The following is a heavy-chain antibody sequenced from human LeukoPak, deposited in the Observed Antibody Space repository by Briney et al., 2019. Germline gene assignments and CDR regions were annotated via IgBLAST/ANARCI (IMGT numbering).Heavy chain of an antibody. CDR3: ARVVAGNWFDP. J-gene: IGHJ5*02. CDR2: INPNSGGT. D-gene: IGHD6-19*01. Sequence: GVSVKVSCKASGYTFTGYYMHWVRQAPGQGLEWMGWINPNSGGTNYAQKFQGRVTMTRDTSITTAYMELSRLRSDDTAVYYCARVVAGNWFDPWGQGTLVTVSS. V-gene: IGHV1-2*02. CDR1: GYTFTGYY.